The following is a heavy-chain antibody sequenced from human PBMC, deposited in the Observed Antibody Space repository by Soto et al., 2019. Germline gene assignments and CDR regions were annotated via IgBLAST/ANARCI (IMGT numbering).Heavy chain of an antibody. CDR3: AKASTIFGVVSDAFDI. Sequence: GGSLRLSCAASGFTFSSYAMSWVRQAPGKGLEWVSAISGSGGSTYYADSVKGRFTISRDNSKNTLYLQMNSLRAEDTAVYYCAKASTIFGVVSDAFDIWGQGTMVTVSS. J-gene: IGHJ3*02. CDR1: GFTFSSYA. D-gene: IGHD3-3*01. V-gene: IGHV3-23*01. CDR2: ISGSGGST.